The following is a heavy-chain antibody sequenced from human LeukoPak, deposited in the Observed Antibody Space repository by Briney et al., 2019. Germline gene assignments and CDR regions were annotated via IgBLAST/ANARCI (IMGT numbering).Heavy chain of an antibody. D-gene: IGHD3-22*01. J-gene: IGHJ4*02. CDR1: GFTFSSYA. Sequence: GGSLRLSCAASGFTFSSYAMHWVRQAPGKGLEWVAVISHGGSNKYYADSVKGRFTISRDNSKNTLYLQMNSLRAEDTAVYYCARGHYYDSSGYYYSGGYFDYWGQGTLVTVSS. CDR3: ARGHYYDSSGYYYSGGYFDY. V-gene: IGHV3-30-3*01. CDR2: ISHGGSNK.